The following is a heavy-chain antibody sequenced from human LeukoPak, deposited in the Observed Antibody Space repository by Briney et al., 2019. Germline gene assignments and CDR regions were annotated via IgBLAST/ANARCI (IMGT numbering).Heavy chain of an antibody. CDR1: GGSISTYY. CDR3: ARDAAAGGSWFDP. V-gene: IGHV4-59*01. CDR2: AYYSGST. J-gene: IGHJ5*02. D-gene: IGHD6-13*01. Sequence: PSETLSLTCTVSGGSISTYYWSWLRQPPGKGLEWIGYAYYSGSTNYNPSLKSRVTILVDTSKNQFSLKLSSLTAADTAVYYCARDAAAGGSWFDPWGQGTLVTVSS.